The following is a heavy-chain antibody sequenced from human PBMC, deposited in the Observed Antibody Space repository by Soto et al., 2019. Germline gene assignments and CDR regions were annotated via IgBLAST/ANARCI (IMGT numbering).Heavy chain of an antibody. V-gene: IGHV5-51*01. CDR1: GYSFTTYW. CDR2: IYPGDSET. Sequence: HGESLKISCKGSGYSFTTYWIGWVRQMPGEGLEWMGIIYPGDSETRYRPSFQGQVTISADNSISTAYLQWSSLKASDTAMYYCARSDGVLSGVDVWGQGTTVTVSS. CDR3: ARSDGVLSGVDV. D-gene: IGHD2-8*02. J-gene: IGHJ6*02.